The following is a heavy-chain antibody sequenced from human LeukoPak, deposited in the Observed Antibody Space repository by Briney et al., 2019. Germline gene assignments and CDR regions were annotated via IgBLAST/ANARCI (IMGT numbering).Heavy chain of an antibody. CDR3: SRVPTRGYEFGWVLYYYYYMDV. V-gene: IGHV1-8*01. J-gene: IGHJ6*03. D-gene: IGHD5-12*01. CDR1: GYTFTSYD. CDR2: MNPNSGNT. Sequence: ASVKVSCTASGYTFTSYDINWVRQATGQGLEWMGWMNPNSGNTGYAQKFHGRVTMTRNTSISTAYMELSSLRSEDTAVYYSSRVPTRGYEFGWVLYYYYYMDVWGKGTTVTVSS.